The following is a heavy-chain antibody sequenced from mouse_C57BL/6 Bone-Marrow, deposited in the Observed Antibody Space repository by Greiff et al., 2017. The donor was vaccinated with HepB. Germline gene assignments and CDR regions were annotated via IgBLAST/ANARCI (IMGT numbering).Heavy chain of an antibody. CDR1: GFTFSNYW. Sequence: EVQVVESGGGLVQPGGSMKLSCVASGFTFSNYWMNWVRQSPEKGLEWVAQIRLKSDNYATHYAESVKGRFTISRDDSKSSVYLQMNNLRAEDTGIYYCTAGVYYYAMDYWGQGTSVTVSS. CDR3: TAGVYYYAMDY. CDR2: IRLKSDNYAT. J-gene: IGHJ4*01. V-gene: IGHV6-3*01.